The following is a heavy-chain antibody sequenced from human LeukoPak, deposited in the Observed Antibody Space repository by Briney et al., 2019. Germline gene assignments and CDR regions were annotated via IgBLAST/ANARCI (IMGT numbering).Heavy chain of an antibody. J-gene: IGHJ4*02. CDR2: INPNRGGT. V-gene: IGHV1-2*02. CDR3: ARDGTLAAAAHFDY. CDR1: GYTFTGYY. D-gene: IGHD6-13*01. Sequence: ASVKVSCKASGYTFTGYYMHCVRQAPGQGLEWMGWINPNRGGTNYAQKFQGRVTMTRDTSISTAYMELSRLRSDDTAVYYCARDGTLAAAAHFDYWGQGTLVTVSS.